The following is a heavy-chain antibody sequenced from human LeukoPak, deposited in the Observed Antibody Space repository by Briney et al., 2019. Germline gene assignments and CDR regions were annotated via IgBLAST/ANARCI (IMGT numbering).Heavy chain of an antibody. CDR3: ARGEYRSGYKSDAFDI. Sequence: ASVKVSCKDSGYTFTDYYVHWLRQAPGQRFEWMGWIDPNNGGTKIPQKFQGRVTMTRDASITTDYMDLSGLTSDDTAAYFCARGEYRSGYKSDAFDIWGQGTMVTVSS. D-gene: IGHD6-19*01. CDR2: IDPNNGGT. V-gene: IGHV1-2*02. CDR1: GYTFTDYY. J-gene: IGHJ3*02.